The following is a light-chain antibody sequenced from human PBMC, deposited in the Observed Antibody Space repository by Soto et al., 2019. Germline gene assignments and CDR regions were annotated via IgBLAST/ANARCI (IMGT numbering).Light chain of an antibody. J-gene: IGKJ5*01. V-gene: IGKV3D-15*01. CDR3: QQYNNWPPIT. CDR1: QSVSSN. CDR2: GAS. Sequence: EIVMTQSPSTLSVSPVERSTLSFIASQSVSSNLAWYQQKPVQAPRLLIYGASTRATGIPARFSGSGSGTEFTLTISSLQSEDFAVYYCQQYNNWPPITFGQGTRLEI.